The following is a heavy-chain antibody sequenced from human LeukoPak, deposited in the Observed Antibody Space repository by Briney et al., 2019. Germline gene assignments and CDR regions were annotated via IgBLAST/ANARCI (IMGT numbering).Heavy chain of an antibody. D-gene: IGHD3-10*01. V-gene: IGHV3-30*04. CDR2: ISYDGSNK. Sequence: GRSLRLSCAASGFTFSSYAMHWVRQAPGKGLEWVAVISYDGSNKYYADSVKGRFTISGDNSKNTLYLQMNSLRAEDTAVYYCARDSFPPYYYGSGSYLVYWGQGTWSPSPQ. CDR1: GFTFSSYA. J-gene: IGHJ4*02. CDR3: ARDSFPPYYYGSGSYLVY.